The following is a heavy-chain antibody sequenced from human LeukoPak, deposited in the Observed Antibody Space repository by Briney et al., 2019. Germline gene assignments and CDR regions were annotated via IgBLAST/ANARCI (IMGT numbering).Heavy chain of an antibody. V-gene: IGHV1-69*06. J-gene: IGHJ4*02. CDR2: IIPISGSA. CDR3: AILGMDTAMVTIDY. D-gene: IGHD5-18*01. Sequence: ASVKVSCKASGGTFSSYVISWVRQAPGQGLEWMGGIIPISGSANYAQKFQGRVTITADKSTSTAYMELSSLRSEDTAVYYCAILGMDTAMVTIDYWGQGTLVTVSS. CDR1: GGTFSSYV.